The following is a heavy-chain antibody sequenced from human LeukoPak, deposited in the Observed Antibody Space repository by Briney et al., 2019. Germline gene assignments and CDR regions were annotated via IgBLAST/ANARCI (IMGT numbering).Heavy chain of an antibody. CDR3: ARGRSYGFDFDS. J-gene: IGHJ4*02. CDR1: GVSINTCCYY. V-gene: IGHV4-61*01. D-gene: IGHD5-18*01. Sequence: SETLSLTCDVSGVSINTCCYYWTWIRQPPGKGLEWIGYKYYSGSTRYNSSLRSRLTISLDSSKNQFSLRLASVTAADTAVYYCARGRSYGFDFDSWGPGTLVIVSS. CDR2: KYYSGST.